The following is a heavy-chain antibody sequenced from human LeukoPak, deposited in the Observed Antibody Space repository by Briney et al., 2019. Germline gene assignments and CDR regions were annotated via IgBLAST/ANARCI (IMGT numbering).Heavy chain of an antibody. Sequence: GGSLRLSCAASGFTFRNYATTWVRQAPGKGLVWVSRINGDGRSTVYADSVKGRFTISRNNAKHSLDLQMNSLRADETAVYYCARDVVEYCSGGSCTRYAYWGEGSLVTVSS. J-gene: IGHJ4*02. CDR1: GFTFRNYA. D-gene: IGHD2-15*01. CDR2: INGDGRST. CDR3: ARDVVEYCSGGSCTRYAY. V-gene: IGHV3-74*01.